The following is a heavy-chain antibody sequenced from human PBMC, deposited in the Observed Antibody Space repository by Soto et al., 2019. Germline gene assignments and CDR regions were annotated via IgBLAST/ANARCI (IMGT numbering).Heavy chain of an antibody. CDR1: GGSISSYY. V-gene: IGHV4-59*08. CDR3: ARPQTGFLDYYYTDV. CDR2: IYYSGST. D-gene: IGHD3-3*01. Sequence: SEPLSLTCTVSGGSISSYYWSWIRQPPGKGLEWIGSIYYSGSTNYNPSLKSRVTISVDTSKNQFSLKLSSVTAADTAVYYCARPQTGFLDYYYTDVWGKGTTVTVSS. J-gene: IGHJ6*03.